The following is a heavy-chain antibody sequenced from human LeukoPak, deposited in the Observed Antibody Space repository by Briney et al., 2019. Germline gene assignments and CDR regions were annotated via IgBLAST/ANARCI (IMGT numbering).Heavy chain of an antibody. Sequence: ASVKVSCKASGYTFTSYGISWVRQAPGQGLEWVGWISTDNGNINYAQKLQGRVTMTTDTSTSTAYIELRSLTPDDTAVYYCARPRGQPVEFDFWGQGTLVTVSS. D-gene: IGHD6-6*01. J-gene: IGHJ4*02. V-gene: IGHV1-18*01. CDR2: ISTDNGNI. CDR3: ARPRGQPVEFDF. CDR1: GYTFTSYG.